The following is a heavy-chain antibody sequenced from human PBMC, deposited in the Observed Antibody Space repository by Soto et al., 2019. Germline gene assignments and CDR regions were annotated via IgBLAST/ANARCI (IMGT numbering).Heavy chain of an antibody. CDR2: INEDGSAK. Sequence: EVQLVKSGGGLVQPGGSLRLSCAASGFTFSSSWMTWVRQAPGRGLEWVANINEDGSAKYYVDSVKGRFTISRDNAKNSLYLQMNSLRVEDTAIFYCAGALEVYWCHGTLVTVSS. J-gene: IGHJ4*01. CDR1: GFTFSSSW. V-gene: IGHV3-7*05. CDR3: AGALEVY.